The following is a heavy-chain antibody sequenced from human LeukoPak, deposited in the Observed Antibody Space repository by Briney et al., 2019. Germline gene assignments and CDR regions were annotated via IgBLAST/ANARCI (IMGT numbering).Heavy chain of an antibody. CDR1: GGSISSYY. CDR3: ARATGYGIAMLHYFDY. J-gene: IGHJ4*02. V-gene: IGHV4-59*12. D-gene: IGHD3-10*02. CDR2: IYYSGST. Sequence: SETLSLTCTVSGGSISSYYWSWIRQPPGKGLEWIGSIYYSGSTYYNPSLKSRVTISVDTSKNQFSLKLSSVTAADTAVYYCARATGYGIAMLHYFDYWGQGTLVTVSS.